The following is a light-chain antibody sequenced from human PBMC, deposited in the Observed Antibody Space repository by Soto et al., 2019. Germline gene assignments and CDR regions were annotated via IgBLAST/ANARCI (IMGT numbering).Light chain of an antibody. J-gene: IGKJ4*01. Sequence: DIQMTQSHSPLSASVGDRFTITVRASHSISSWLAWYQQKAGKAPKLLIYKASSLDSGVPLRFSGSGSGTDFTLTITSLQPEDSATYFCQQLSTYPLTFGGGTKVDIK. CDR2: KAS. CDR3: QQLSTYPLT. V-gene: IGKV1-5*03. CDR1: HSISSW.